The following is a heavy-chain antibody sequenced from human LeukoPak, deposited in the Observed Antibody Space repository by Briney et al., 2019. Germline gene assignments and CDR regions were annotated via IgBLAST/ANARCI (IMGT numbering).Heavy chain of an antibody. CDR2: IYYSGST. J-gene: IGHJ4*02. D-gene: IGHD5-18*01. V-gene: IGHV4-59*01. Sequence: PSETLSLTCTVSGGSISSYYWSWIRQPPGKGLEWIGYIYYSGSTNYNPSLKSRVTISVDTSKNQFSLKLSSVTAADTAVYYCARDVYSYGYFDYWGQGTLVTVSS. CDR1: GGSISSYY. CDR3: ARDVYSYGYFDY.